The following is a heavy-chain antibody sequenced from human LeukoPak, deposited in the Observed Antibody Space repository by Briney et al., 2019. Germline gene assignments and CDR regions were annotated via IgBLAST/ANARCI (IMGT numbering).Heavy chain of an antibody. CDR1: GSSISNYY. CDR2: IYTSGST. CDR3: ARRNSGSPRRAWDY. J-gene: IGHJ4*02. V-gene: IGHV4-4*07. Sequence: PSETLSLTCTVSGSSISNYYWSWIRQPAGKGLEWIGRIYTSGSTNYNPSLKSRVTISVDTSKNQFSLNLNSVTAADTAVYYCARRNSGSPRRAWDYWGQGTLVTASS. D-gene: IGHD1-26*01.